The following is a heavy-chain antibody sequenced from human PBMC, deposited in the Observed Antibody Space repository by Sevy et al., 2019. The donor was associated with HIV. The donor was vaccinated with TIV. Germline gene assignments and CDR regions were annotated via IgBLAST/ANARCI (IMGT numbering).Heavy chain of an antibody. Sequence: LSLTCAASGFTFSSYAMSWVRQAPGKGLEWVSAISGSGGSTYYAESVKGRFTISRDNSKNTLYLQMNSLRAEDTAVYYCAKALDILTGYYVFDYWGQGSLVTVSS. CDR2: ISGSGGST. CDR3: AKALDILTGYYVFDY. D-gene: IGHD3-9*01. CDR1: GFTFSSYA. J-gene: IGHJ4*02. V-gene: IGHV3-23*01.